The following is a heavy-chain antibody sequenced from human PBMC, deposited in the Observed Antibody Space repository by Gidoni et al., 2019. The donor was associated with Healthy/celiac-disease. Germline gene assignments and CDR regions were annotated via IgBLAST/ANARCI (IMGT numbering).Heavy chain of an antibody. CDR3: ARPYYYVSSGYLGHDAFDI. V-gene: IGHV4-39*01. D-gene: IGHD3-22*01. Sequence: QMQLQESGPGLVKPSETLSLTCTVSGGSITSSSYYWVWIGQPPGKGLAWIGSIYYSGSTYYNPSLKSRVTISVDMSKNQFSLKLSSVTAADTAVYYCARPYYYVSSGYLGHDAFDIWGQGTMVTVSS. CDR1: GGSITSSSYY. CDR2: IYYSGST. J-gene: IGHJ3*02.